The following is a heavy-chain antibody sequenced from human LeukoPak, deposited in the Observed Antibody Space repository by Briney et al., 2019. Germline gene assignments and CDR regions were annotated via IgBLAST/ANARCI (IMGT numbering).Heavy chain of an antibody. V-gene: IGHV3-53*04. D-gene: IGHD3-3*01. CDR3: ARWRPIDAFDI. Sequence: PGGSLRLSCAASGFTVSRNYMNWVRQAPGKGLEWVSLLSSTGNTSYADSVKGRFTISRHNSKNTLYLQVNSLRPEDTAVYYCARWRPIDAFDIWGQGTMVIVSS. CDR1: GFTVSRNY. J-gene: IGHJ3*02. CDR2: LSSTGNT.